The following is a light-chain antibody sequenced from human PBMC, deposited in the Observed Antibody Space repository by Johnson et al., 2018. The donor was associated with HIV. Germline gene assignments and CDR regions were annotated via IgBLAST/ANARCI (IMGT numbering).Light chain of an antibody. CDR2: DNN. CDR3: GTWDSSLSAGV. J-gene: IGLJ1*01. Sequence: HSVLTQPPSVSAAPGQKVTISCSGSSSNIGNNYVSWYQQLPGTAPKLLIYDNNKRPSGIPDRFSGSKSGTSATLGITGLQTGDEADYYCGTWDSSLSAGVFGTATKVTV. CDR1: SSNIGNNY. V-gene: IGLV1-51*01.